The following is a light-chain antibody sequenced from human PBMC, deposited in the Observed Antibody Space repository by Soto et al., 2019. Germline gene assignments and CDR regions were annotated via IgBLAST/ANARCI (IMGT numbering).Light chain of an antibody. CDR3: QQGHNWPLT. V-gene: IGKV3-15*01. J-gene: IGKJ2*01. CDR2: GAS. CDR1: QSINSE. Sequence: EIVMTQSPATLSLSPGERAALSCRASQSINSELAWYQQKPGQPPRLLIYGASTSATGVPVRFTGSESGSEFTLTISGLQSEDFAVYYCQQGHNWPLTFGQGTRLEI.